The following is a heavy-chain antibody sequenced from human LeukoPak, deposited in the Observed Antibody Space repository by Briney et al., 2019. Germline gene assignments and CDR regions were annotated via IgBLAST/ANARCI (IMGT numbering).Heavy chain of an antibody. D-gene: IGHD1-26*01. J-gene: IGHJ4*02. V-gene: IGHV3-30*02. CDR1: GFTFGSYG. CDR2: IRSDGSNK. CDR3: AKDRGIVVDY. Sequence: GGSLRLSCAASGFTFGSYGMHWVRQAPGKGLEWVTFIRSDGSNKYYADSVKGRFTISRDNSKNTLYLQMNSLRAEDTAVYYCAKDRGIVVDYWGQGTLVTVSS.